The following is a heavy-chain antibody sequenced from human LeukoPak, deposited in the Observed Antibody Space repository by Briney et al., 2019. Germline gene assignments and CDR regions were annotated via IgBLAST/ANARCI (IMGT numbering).Heavy chain of an antibody. V-gene: IGHV3-23*01. J-gene: IGHJ4*02. D-gene: IGHD2-21*02. CDR1: GFTFSYYA. Sequence: GGSLRLSCAASGFTFSYYAMRWVRQAPGKGLEWVSAISGSSTTIYYADSVKGRFTISRDNSKNTLYLQMNSLRAEDTAVYYCAKNPPRYCGGDCYPKAAADYWGQGTLVTVSS. CDR2: ISGSSTTI. CDR3: AKNPPRYCGGDCYPKAAADY.